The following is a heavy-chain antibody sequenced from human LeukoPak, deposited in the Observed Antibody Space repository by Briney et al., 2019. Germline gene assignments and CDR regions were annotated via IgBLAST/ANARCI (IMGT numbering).Heavy chain of an antibody. V-gene: IGHV1-18*04. D-gene: IGHD3-10*01. CDR3: ARVSYGPGNY. J-gene: IGHJ4*02. CDR2: ISAYNGNT. Sequence: ASVKVSCKASGYTFTSYYMHWVRQAPGQGLEWMGWISAYNGNTNYAQKLQGRVTMTTDTSTSTAYMELRSLRSDDTAVYYCARVSYGPGNYWGQGTLVTVSS. CDR1: GYTFTSYY.